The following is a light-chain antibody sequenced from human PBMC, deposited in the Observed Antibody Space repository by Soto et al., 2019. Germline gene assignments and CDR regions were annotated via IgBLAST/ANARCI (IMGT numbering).Light chain of an antibody. CDR3: QQSFSTPPS. Sequence: IQMTQSPSSLSTSVGDRVTITCRSNQSIVNYLNWYQHKPGRAPKLLISGASTLQNAVPSRFSGSGSGTDFVLTINTLQAEDFATYYCQQSFSTPPSFGQGTKREIK. CDR1: QSIVNY. CDR2: GAS. J-gene: IGKJ2*01. V-gene: IGKV1-39*01.